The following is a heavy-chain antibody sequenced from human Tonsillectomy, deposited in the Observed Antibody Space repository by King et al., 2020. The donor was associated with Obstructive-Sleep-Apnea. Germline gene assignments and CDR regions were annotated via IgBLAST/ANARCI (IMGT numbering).Heavy chain of an antibody. Sequence: QLVQSGAAVKKPGSSVKVSFKASGGTFSIFAIRCVRQAPGQGVVWLGRIIPMVGIVNYGQKLQDRVMITAEKFTGTAYMELSSLGSDDTAVYYCVRGNVDTAIPFDYWGQGTLVTVSS. J-gene: IGHJ4*02. V-gene: IGHV1-69*09. CDR3: VRGNVDTAIPFDY. CDR2: IIPMVGIV. CDR1: GGTFSIFA. D-gene: IGHD5-18*01.